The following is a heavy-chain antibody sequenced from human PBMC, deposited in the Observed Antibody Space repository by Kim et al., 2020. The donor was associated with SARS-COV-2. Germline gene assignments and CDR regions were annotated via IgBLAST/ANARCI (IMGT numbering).Heavy chain of an antibody. Sequence: SETLSLTCTVSGGTISSYYWSWIRQPPGKGLEWIGYIYYSGSTNYNPSRKTRVTISVDTTKNQFSLKLSPVTAADTAVYYCARGVGAVAGRGGMDVWGQGTTVTVSS. V-gene: IGHV4-59*01. D-gene: IGHD6-19*01. CDR2: IYYSGST. CDR1: GGTISSYY. J-gene: IGHJ6*02. CDR3: ARGVGAVAGRGGMDV.